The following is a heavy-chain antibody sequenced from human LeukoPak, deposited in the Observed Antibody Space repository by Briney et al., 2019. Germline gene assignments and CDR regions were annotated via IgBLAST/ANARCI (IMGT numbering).Heavy chain of an antibody. CDR1: GYTFTGYY. CDR2: INPNSGGT. CDR3: AKAPYYYDSSGYYYLYYYYMDV. Sequence: ASVKVSCKASGYTFTGYYMHWVRQAPGQGLEWMGWINPNSGGTNYAQKFQGRVTMTRDTSISTAYMELSRLRSDDTAVYYCAKAPYYYDSSGYYYLYYYYMDVWGKGTTVTVSS. J-gene: IGHJ6*03. V-gene: IGHV1-2*02. D-gene: IGHD3-22*01.